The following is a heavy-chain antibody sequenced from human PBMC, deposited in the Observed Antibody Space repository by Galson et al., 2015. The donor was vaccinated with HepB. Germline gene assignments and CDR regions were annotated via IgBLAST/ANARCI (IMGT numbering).Heavy chain of an antibody. CDR3: AKDLNYYDSSGSYHDVFDI. CDR2: ITSSGSPL. J-gene: IGHJ3*02. D-gene: IGHD3-22*01. V-gene: IGHV3-11*01. CDR1: GFTLSDYY. Sequence: SLRLSCAASGFTLSDYYMSWIRQAPGKGLEWVSYITSSGSPLYYADSVKGRFTISRDSAKNSLHLQMNSLRAEDTAVYYCAKDLNYYDSSGSYHDVFDIWAQGTMVTVSS.